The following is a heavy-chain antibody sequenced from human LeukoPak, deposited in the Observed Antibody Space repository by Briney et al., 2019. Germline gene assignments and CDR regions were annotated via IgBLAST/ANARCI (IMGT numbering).Heavy chain of an antibody. CDR3: TRGAPVGSSREFDY. D-gene: IGHD5-24*01. Sequence: SQTLSLTCDISGDSVSSNSAAWNWIRQSPLRGLEWLGRTYYRPKWYNDYAVSVKSRITINPDTSKNQFSLQLNSVTPEDTAVYYCTRGAPVGSSREFDYWGQGTLVTVSS. V-gene: IGHV6-1*01. J-gene: IGHJ4*02. CDR1: GDSVSSNSAA. CDR2: TYYRPKWYN.